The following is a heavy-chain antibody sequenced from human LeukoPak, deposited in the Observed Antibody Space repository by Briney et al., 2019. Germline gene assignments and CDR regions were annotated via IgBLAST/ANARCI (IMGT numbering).Heavy chain of an antibody. CDR2: ISDSGNT. D-gene: IGHD2-21*01. CDR3: AKAPVTTCRGAYCYPFDY. Sequence: GGSLRLACAASGFTLSSYAMSWVRQAPGKGLEWVSAISDSGNTYHADSVKGRFTISRDSSKNTLFLQMNRLRPEDAAVYYCAKAPVTTCRGAYCYPFDYWGQGTLVTVSS. V-gene: IGHV3-23*01. J-gene: IGHJ4*02. CDR1: GFTLSSYA.